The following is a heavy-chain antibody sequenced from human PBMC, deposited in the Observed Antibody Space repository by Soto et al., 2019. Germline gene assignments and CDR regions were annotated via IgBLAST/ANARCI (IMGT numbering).Heavy chain of an antibody. D-gene: IGHD1-26*01. J-gene: IGHJ4*02. CDR3: ARDLGGFDY. Sequence: SQTLSLTCVISGDSVSSDRAAWKWIRQSPSRGLEWLGRTYYRSKWYNDYAISVKSRITIKPDTSRNQFSLQLNSVTPEDTAVYYCARDLGGFDYWGQGTLVTVSS. V-gene: IGHV6-1*01. CDR1: GDSVSSDRAA. CDR2: TYYRSKWYN.